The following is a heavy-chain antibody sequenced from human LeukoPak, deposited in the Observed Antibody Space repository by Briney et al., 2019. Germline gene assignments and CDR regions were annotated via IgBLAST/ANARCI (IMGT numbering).Heavy chain of an antibody. J-gene: IGHJ3*02. CDR3: AKVAPARGVSFDI. CDR1: GFTFDDYA. Sequence: GGSLRLSCAASGFTFDDYAMHWVRQAPGKGLEWVSGISWNSGTISYADSVKGRFTISRDNAKNSLYLQMNSLRAEDTAFYFCAKVAPARGVSFDIWGQGTMVTVSS. D-gene: IGHD2-2*01. V-gene: IGHV3-9*01. CDR2: ISWNSGTI.